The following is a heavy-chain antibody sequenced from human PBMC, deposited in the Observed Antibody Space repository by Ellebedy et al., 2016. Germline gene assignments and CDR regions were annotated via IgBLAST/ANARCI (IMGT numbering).Heavy chain of an antibody. D-gene: IGHD2-2*01. CDR3: ARDIVVVPSANDHYYGLDV. CDR1: GGSITSHY. CDR2: IYNSGSI. V-gene: IGHV4-4*07. Sequence: GSLRLXXTVSGGSITSHYWSWIRQPAGEGLEWIGRIYNSGSINYNPSLKSRVTMSVDTSKNQFSLKLTSVTAADTAVYFCARDIVVVPSANDHYYGLDVWGQGTTVTVSS. J-gene: IGHJ6*02.